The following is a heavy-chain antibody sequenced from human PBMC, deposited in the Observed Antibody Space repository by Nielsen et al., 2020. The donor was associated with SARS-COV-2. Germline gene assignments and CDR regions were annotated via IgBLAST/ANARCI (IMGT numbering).Heavy chain of an antibody. V-gene: IGHV1-3*01. CDR2: INAGNGNT. Sequence: ASVKVSCKASGDTFTTYAMNWVRQAPGQGLEWMGWINAGNGNTKYSQKFQGRVTMTRDTSANTAYMELSSLSSEDTAVYYCARITPSSGWDYWGQGTLVTVSS. D-gene: IGHD6-19*01. CDR1: GDTFTTYA. CDR3: ARITPSSGWDY. J-gene: IGHJ4*02.